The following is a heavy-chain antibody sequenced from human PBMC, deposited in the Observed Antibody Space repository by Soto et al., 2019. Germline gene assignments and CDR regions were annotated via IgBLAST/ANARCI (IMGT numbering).Heavy chain of an antibody. D-gene: IGHD6-19*01. CDR2: INPNSGGT. CDR3: ARVPIAVAGTFDY. Sequence: ASVKVSCKASGYTFTGYYMHWVRQAPGQGLEWMGWINPNSGGTNYAQKFQGRVTMTRDTSISTAYMELSRLRSDGTAVYYCARVPIAVAGTFDYWGQGTLVTVSS. CDR1: GYTFTGYY. J-gene: IGHJ4*02. V-gene: IGHV1-2*02.